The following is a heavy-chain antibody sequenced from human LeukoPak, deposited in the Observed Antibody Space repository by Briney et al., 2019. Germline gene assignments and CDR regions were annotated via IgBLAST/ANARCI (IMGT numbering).Heavy chain of an antibody. CDR3: AREYYYGSGSYPDAFDI. CDR1: GYRFTSYW. CDR2: IYPGDSDT. Sequence: GESLKISCKGSGYRFTSYWIGWVRQMPGKGLEWMGIIYPGDSDTRYSPSFQGQVTISADKSISTAYLQWSSLKASDTAMYYCAREYYYGSGSYPDAFDIWGQGTMVTVSS. V-gene: IGHV5-51*01. D-gene: IGHD3-10*01. J-gene: IGHJ3*02.